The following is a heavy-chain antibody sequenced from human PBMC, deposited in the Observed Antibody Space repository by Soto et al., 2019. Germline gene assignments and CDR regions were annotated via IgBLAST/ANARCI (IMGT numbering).Heavy chain of an antibody. Sequence: SVKVSCKASGYTFTSYGISWVRQAPGQGLEWMGGIIPIFGTANYAQKFQGRVTITADESASTAYMELSSLRSEDTAVYYCARGPGAGIAAAGTSIYYWGQGTLVTVSS. D-gene: IGHD6-13*01. CDR2: IIPIFGTA. CDR3: ARGPGAGIAAAGTSIYY. V-gene: IGHV1-69*13. CDR1: GYTFTSYG. J-gene: IGHJ4*02.